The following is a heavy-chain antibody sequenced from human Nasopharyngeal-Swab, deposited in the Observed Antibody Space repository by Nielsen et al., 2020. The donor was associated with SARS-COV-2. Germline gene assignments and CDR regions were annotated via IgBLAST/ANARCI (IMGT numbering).Heavy chain of an antibody. V-gene: IGHV4-61*02. J-gene: IGHJ4*02. CDR1: GGSISSGSYY. CDR2: IYTSGST. Sequence: SETLSLTCTVSGGSISSGSYYWSWIRQPAGKGLEWIGRIYTSGSTNYNPSLKSRVTISVDTSKNQFSLKLSSVTAADTAVYYCARAVAGGGDDSWGQGTLVTVSS. D-gene: IGHD2-21*01. CDR3: ARAVAGGGDDS.